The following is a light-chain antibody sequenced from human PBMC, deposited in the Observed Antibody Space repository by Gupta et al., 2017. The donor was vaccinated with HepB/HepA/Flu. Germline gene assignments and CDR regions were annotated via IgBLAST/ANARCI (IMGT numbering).Light chain of an antibody. CDR2: DAS. J-gene: IGKJ1*01. CDR1: QSISNY. CDR3: RHGDNWPRT. V-gene: IGKV3-11*01. Sequence: DIVWTNSPPTLSLSPGEIATLACMSSQSISNYLAWYQQKPGQAPRLLISDASNRATAVPTRFSGSGSGTEFTLTISSLEPEDFAVYYCRHGDNWPRTFGQGTKVEI.